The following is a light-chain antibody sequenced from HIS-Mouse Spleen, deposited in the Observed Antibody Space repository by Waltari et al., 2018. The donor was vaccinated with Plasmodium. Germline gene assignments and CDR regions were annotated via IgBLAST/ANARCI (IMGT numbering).Light chain of an antibody. V-gene: IGLV1-44*01. CDR2: RNN. CDR1: FSSLGNQN. Sequence: QPLLAQPPSASGTPSTCLTHACPRRFSSLGNQNANWYPQLPGTAPKLLIYRNNQRPSGVPDRFSGSKSGTSASLAISGLQSEDEADYYCAAWDDSLNGVVFAGGTKLTVL. J-gene: IGLJ2*01. CDR3: AAWDDSLNGVV.